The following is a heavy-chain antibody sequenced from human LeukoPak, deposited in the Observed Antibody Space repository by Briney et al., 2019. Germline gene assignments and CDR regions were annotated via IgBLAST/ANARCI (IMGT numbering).Heavy chain of an antibody. CDR1: GGSISSGGYY. V-gene: IGHV4-31*03. J-gene: IGHJ4*02. CDR3: ARVTTVTHVSPHGGFFDY. Sequence: PQTPCLTCTVSGGSISSGGYYWSWIRQHPGKGLEWIGYIYYSGSTYYNPSLKSRVTISVDTSKNQFSLKLSSVTAADTAVYYCARVTTVTHVSPHGGFFDYWGQGTLVTVSS. D-gene: IGHD4-17*01. CDR2: IYYSGST.